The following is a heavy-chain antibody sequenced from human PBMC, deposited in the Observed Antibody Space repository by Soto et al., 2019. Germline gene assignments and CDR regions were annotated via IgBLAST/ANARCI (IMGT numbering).Heavy chain of an antibody. V-gene: IGHV3-30*18. CDR3: VKDGSSGWPYFYDMDV. J-gene: IGHJ6*02. D-gene: IGHD6-19*01. Sequence: GGSLRLSCAASGFTFSSYGMHWVRQAPGKGLEWVAVISYDGSNKYYADSVKGRFTISRDNSKNTLYLQMSSLRAEDTAVYYCVKDGSSGWPYFYDMDVWGQGTTVTVS. CDR1: GFTFSSYG. CDR2: ISYDGSNK.